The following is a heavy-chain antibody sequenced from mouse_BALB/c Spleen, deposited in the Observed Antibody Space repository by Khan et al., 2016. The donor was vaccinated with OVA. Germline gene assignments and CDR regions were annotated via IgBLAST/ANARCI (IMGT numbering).Heavy chain of an antibody. Sequence: QVQLQQPGPELKKPGETVKISCKASGYTFTNNGMHWVKQNPGKGLKWMGWINTYTGEPTYVDDFKGRFAFSLETSATTAYLQINNLKNEDTATDFCARVGYAGTMDYWGQGTSVTVSS. J-gene: IGHJ4*01. CDR2: INTYTGEP. CDR1: GYTFTNNG. V-gene: IGHV9-3-1*01. CDR3: ARVGYAGTMDY. D-gene: IGHD2-14*01.